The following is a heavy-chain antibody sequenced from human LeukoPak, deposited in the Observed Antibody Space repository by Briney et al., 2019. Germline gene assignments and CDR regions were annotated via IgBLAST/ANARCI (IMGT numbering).Heavy chain of an antibody. CDR1: GFTVSSNY. CDR2: IYSGGST. J-gene: IGHJ4*02. CDR3: ARGGVVVLDY. V-gene: IGHV3-53*01. D-gene: IGHD2-21*01. Sequence: GGSLRLSCAASGFTVSSNYMTWVRQAPGKGLEWVSVIYSGGSTYYADSVKGRFTISGDNSKNTLYLQMNSLTAEDAAVYYCARGGVVVLDYWGQGTLVTVSS.